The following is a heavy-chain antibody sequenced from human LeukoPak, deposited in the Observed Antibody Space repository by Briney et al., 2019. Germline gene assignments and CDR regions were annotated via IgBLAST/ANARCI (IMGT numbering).Heavy chain of an antibody. Sequence: GASVKVSCKASGYTFTSFVISWVRQAPGRGREWMGWISAYNGNTHYAQKLQGRVTMTTHTSTSTAYMELRSLRSDDTAVYYCARDLSGYLDSRGYDGFDIWGQGTMVTVSS. CDR3: ARDLSGYLDSRGYDGFDI. J-gene: IGHJ3*02. V-gene: IGHV1-18*01. D-gene: IGHD3-22*01. CDR2: ISAYNGNT. CDR1: GYTFTSFV.